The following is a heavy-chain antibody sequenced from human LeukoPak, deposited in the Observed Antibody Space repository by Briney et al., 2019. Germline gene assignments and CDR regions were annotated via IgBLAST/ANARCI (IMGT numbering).Heavy chain of an antibody. CDR2: ISAYNGNT. CDR3: ATTSSTKLVQYYYYYMDV. J-gene: IGHJ6*03. D-gene: IGHD6-13*01. Sequence: ASVKVSCKASGYTFTSYGISWVRQAPGQGLEWMGWISAYNGNTNYAQKLQGRVTMTTDTSTSTAYMELRSLRSDDTAVYYCATTSSTKLVQYYYYYMDVWGKGTTVTISS. CDR1: GYTFTSYG. V-gene: IGHV1-18*01.